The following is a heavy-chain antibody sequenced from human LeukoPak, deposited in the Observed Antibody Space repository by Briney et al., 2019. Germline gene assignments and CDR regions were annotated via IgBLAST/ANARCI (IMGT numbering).Heavy chain of an antibody. CDR2: ISAYNGNT. CDR1: GYTFTSYG. CDR3: ARDQGYYYGSGSYYNLP. D-gene: IGHD3-10*01. V-gene: IGHV1-18*01. Sequence: ASVKVSCKASGYTFTSYGISWVRQAPGQGLEWMGWISAYNGNTNYAQKLQGRVTMTTDTPTSTAYMELRSLRSDDTAVYYCARDQGYYYGSGSYYNLPWGQGTLVTVSS. J-gene: IGHJ4*02.